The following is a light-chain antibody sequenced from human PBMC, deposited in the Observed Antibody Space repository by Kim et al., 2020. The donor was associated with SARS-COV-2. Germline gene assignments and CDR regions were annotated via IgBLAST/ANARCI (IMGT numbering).Light chain of an antibody. Sequence: SSELTQDPAVSVALGQTVRITFQGDSLRSYYASWYQQKPGQAPVLVIYGKNNRPSGIPDRFSGSSSGNTASLTITGAQAEDEADYYCNSRDSSGNHWVSG. V-gene: IGLV3-19*01. CDR2: GKN. CDR1: SLRSYY. CDR3: NSRDSSGNHWV. J-gene: IGLJ3*02.